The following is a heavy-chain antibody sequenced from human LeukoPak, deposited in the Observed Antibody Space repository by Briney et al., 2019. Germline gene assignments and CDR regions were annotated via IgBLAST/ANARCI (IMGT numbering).Heavy chain of an antibody. CDR1: GFTVSSNY. CDR3: ARDKDGYNFLDH. D-gene: IGHD5-24*01. CDR2: IYSGGST. V-gene: IGHV3-53*01. J-gene: IGHJ4*02. Sequence: GGSLRLSCAASGFTVSSNYMSWVRQAPGKGLEWVSVIYSGGSTYYADSVKGRFTISRDNSKNTLYLQMNSPRAEDTAVYYCARDKDGYNFLDHWGQGTLVTVSS.